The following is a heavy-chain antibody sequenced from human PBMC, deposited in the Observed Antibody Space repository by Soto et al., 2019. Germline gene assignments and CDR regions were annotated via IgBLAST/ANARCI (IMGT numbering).Heavy chain of an antibody. CDR2: ISGSGGIT. J-gene: IGHJ6*02. CDR1: GFTFSSYA. V-gene: IGHV3-23*01. CDR3: AKVIPDTGGYYYYSMDV. Sequence: EVKLLDSGGGLVQTGGSLRLSCAASGFTFSSYAMGWVRQAPGKGLDWVSVISGSGGITYSADSVKGRFTISRDNSKNILYLQMNSLRAEDTAVYYCAKVIPDTGGYYYYSMDVWGQGTAVTVSS. D-gene: IGHD5-18*01.